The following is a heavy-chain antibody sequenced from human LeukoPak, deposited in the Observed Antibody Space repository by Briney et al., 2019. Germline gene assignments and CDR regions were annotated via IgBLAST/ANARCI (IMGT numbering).Heavy chain of an antibody. J-gene: IGHJ6*02. CDR1: GFTFSTYA. Sequence: QSGGSLRLSCAVSGFTFSTYAMHWVRQAPGKGLEWVAVISYDGTIKYYGDSVKGRFAISRDNSNNTLFLQMNRLRGDDTAVYYCARAQGISLFGAVTFKSPPRHYAMDVWGQGTTVTVSS. D-gene: IGHD3-3*01. V-gene: IGHV3-30*01. CDR3: ARAQGISLFGAVTFKSPPRHYAMDV. CDR2: ISYDGTIK.